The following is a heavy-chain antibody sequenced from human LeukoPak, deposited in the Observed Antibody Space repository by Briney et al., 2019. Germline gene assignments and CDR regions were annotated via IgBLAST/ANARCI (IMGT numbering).Heavy chain of an antibody. CDR1: GFTFSSYA. CDR2: ISGNGGST. Sequence: PGGPLRLSCAASGFTFSSYAMSWVRQAPGKGLEWVSGISGNGGSTYYADSVKGRFTISRDNSKNTLYLQMNSLRAEDTAVYYRAKSSAGTMAYWGQGALVTVSS. CDR3: AKSSAGTMAY. D-gene: IGHD6-19*01. J-gene: IGHJ4*02. V-gene: IGHV3-23*01.